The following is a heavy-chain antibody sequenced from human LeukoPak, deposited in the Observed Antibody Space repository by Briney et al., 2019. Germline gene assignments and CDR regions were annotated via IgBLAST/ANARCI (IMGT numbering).Heavy chain of an antibody. Sequence: SQTLSLTCTVSGGSISSGGYSWSWIRQPAGKGLEWIGRVYTSGSTNYNPSLKSRLTISVDTSKNQFSLKLSSVTAADTAVYFCAGGPYSYDSSGAFDIWGQGTMVTVSS. CDR2: VYTSGST. V-gene: IGHV4-61*02. J-gene: IGHJ3*02. CDR3: AGGPYSYDSSGAFDI. CDR1: GGSISSGGYS. D-gene: IGHD3-22*01.